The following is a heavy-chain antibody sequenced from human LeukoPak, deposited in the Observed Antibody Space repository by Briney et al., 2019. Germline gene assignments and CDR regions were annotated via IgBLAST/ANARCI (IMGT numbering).Heavy chain of an antibody. Sequence: PGGSLRLSCAASGFTFRDSAMTWVRQAPGKGLQWVSRSNTDGSTTWYADSVKGRFTISRDNAKNTLYLQMDSLRDEDTAVYYCASELDCGSTSCYGWSFHSWGQGTLVTVSS. V-gene: IGHV3-74*01. J-gene: IGHJ4*02. CDR3: ASELDCGSTSCYGWSFHS. CDR2: SNTDGSTT. D-gene: IGHD2-2*01. CDR1: GFTFRDSA.